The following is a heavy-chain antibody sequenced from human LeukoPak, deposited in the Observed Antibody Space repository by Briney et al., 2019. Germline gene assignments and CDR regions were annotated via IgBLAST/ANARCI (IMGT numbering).Heavy chain of an antibody. CDR3: ARGGYCSGGSCYVVDY. J-gene: IGHJ4*02. CDR1: GGSISSSSYY. CDR2: IYYSGST. V-gene: IGHV4-39*07. D-gene: IGHD2-15*01. Sequence: PSETLSLTCTVSGGSISSSSYYWGWIRQPPGKGLEWIGSIYYSGSTYYNPSLKSRVTISVDTSKNQFSLKLSSVTAADTAVYYCARGGYCSGGSCYVVDYWGQGTLVTVSS.